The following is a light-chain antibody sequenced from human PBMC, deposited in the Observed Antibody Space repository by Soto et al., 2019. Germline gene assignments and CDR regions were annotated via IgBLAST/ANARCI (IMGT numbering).Light chain of an antibody. Sequence: QSVLTQPASVSGSPGQSITISCTGTSSDVGSYNLVSWYQRHPGKAPKLIISEVSKRPSGISDRFSGSKSGSTASLTISGLQAEDEADYYCCSYAGTSTHSVFGGGTQLTVL. CDR3: CSYAGTSTHSV. J-gene: IGLJ7*01. V-gene: IGLV2-23*02. CDR1: SSDVGSYNL. CDR2: EVS.